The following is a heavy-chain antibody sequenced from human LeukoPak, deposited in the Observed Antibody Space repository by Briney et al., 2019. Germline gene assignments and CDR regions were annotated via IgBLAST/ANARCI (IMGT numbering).Heavy chain of an antibody. V-gene: IGHV1-2*02. Sequence: ASVKVSCKASGYTFTGYYMHWVRQAPGQGLEWMGWINPNSGDTNYAQKFQGRVTVTRDTSTSTAYMELSSLRSDNTAVYYCARVGSSGWYVHPTLDYWGQGTLVTVSS. D-gene: IGHD6-19*01. CDR1: GYTFTGYY. CDR3: ARVGSSGWYVHPTLDY. CDR2: INPNSGDT. J-gene: IGHJ4*02.